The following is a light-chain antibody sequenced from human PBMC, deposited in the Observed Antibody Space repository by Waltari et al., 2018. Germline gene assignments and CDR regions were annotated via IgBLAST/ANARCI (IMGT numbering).Light chain of an antibody. Sequence: EIVMTQSPAVLSVSPGQRATLSCRASETVTSHLAWYQQKPGQAPRLLIYDVSTRAAGIPARFSGSGSGTDFTLTISSLQAEDVAVYYCQQYFSAPYTFGQGTKLEIK. V-gene: IGKV3D-15*01. J-gene: IGKJ2*01. CDR2: DVS. CDR1: ETVTSH. CDR3: QQYFSAPYT.